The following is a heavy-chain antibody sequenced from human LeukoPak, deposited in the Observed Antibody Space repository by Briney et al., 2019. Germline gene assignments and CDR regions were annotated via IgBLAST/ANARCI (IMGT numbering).Heavy chain of an antibody. CDR3: ARVATTVTRSEYFQH. CDR2: IKQDGSEK. V-gene: IGHV3-7*01. J-gene: IGHJ1*01. CDR1: GFTFSSYW. Sequence: GGSLRLSCAASGFTFSSYWMSWVRQAPGKGLEWVANIKQDGSEKYHVDSVKGRFIISRDNAKNSLYLQMNSLRAEDTAVYYCARVATTVTRSEYFQHWGQGTLVTVSS. D-gene: IGHD4-17*01.